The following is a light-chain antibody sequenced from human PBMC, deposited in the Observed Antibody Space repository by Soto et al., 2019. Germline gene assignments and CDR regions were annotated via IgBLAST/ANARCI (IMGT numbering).Light chain of an antibody. J-gene: IGLJ2*01. Sequence: QPVLTQPPSVSGAPGQRVTISCTGSSSNIGAGYDVHWYQQLPGTAPKLLIYGNSNRPSGVPDRFSGSKSGTSASLAITGLQAEDEADYYCQSYDSSLSVVVFGGGTKLPS. V-gene: IGLV1-40*01. CDR2: GNS. CDR3: QSYDSSLSVVV. CDR1: SSNIGAGYD.